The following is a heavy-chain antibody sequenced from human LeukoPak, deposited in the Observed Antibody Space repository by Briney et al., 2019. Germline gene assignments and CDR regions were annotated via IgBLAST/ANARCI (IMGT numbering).Heavy chain of an antibody. D-gene: IGHD4-17*01. CDR3: ARAMTTVTTYYY. J-gene: IGHJ4*02. V-gene: IGHV3-21*01. CDR1: GFTFSSYS. CDR2: ISSSSSYI. Sequence: GGSLRLSCAASGFTFSSYSMNWVRQAPGRGLEWVSSISSSSSYIYYADSVKGRFTISRDNAKNSLYLQMNSLRAEDTAVYYCARAMTTVTTYYYWGQGTLVTVSS.